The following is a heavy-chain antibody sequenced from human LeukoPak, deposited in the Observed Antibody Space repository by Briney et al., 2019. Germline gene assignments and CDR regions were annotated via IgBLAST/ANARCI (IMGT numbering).Heavy chain of an antibody. Sequence: ASVKVSCKASGFTFTSSAMQWVRQARGQRLEWIGWIVVGSGNTNYAQKFQERVTITRDMSTSTAYMELSSLRSEDTAVYYCAADSSTNTAMHHWGQGTLVTVSS. J-gene: IGHJ5*02. CDR1: GFTFTSSA. V-gene: IGHV1-58*02. D-gene: IGHD5-18*01. CDR2: IVVGSGNT. CDR3: AADSSTNTAMHH.